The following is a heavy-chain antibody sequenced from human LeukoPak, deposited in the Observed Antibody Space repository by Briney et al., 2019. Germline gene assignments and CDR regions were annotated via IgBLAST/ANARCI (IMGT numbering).Heavy chain of an antibody. Sequence: SETLSPTCAVYGGSFSGYYWSWIRQPPGKGLEWIGEINHSGSTNYNPSLKSRVTISVDTSKNQFSLKLSSVTAADTAVYYCARGDYGDPPGYYYYGMDVWGQGTTVTVSS. V-gene: IGHV4-34*01. D-gene: IGHD4-17*01. CDR2: INHSGST. CDR3: ARGDYGDPPGYYYYGMDV. CDR1: GGSFSGYY. J-gene: IGHJ6*02.